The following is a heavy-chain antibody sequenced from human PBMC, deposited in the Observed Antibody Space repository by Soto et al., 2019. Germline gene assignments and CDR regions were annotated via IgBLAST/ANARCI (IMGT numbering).Heavy chain of an antibody. CDR1: GFTVSNNY. Sequence: EVQLVESGGGLIQPGGSLRLSCAVSGFTVSNNYMSWVRQAPGKGLEGVSVIYSGGYTAYGDSVKGRFTISRDNSKNTLYLQRNGVGADAPAFFSCGTARGGGGYWGQGTLVTVSS. V-gene: IGHV3-53*01. D-gene: IGHD3-10*01. CDR3: GTARGGGGY. CDR2: IYSGGYT. J-gene: IGHJ4*02.